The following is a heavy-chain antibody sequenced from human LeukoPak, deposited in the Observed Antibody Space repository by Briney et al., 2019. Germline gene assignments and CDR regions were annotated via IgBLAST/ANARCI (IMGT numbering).Heavy chain of an antibody. CDR2: INHSGST. Sequence: SETLSLTCAVYGGSFSGYYWSWIRQPPGKGLEWIGEINHSGSTNYNPSLKSRVTISVDTSKNQFSLKLGSVTAADTAVYYCARAGRGSWFDPWGQGTLVTVSS. V-gene: IGHV4-34*01. D-gene: IGHD5-24*01. J-gene: IGHJ5*02. CDR1: GGSFSGYY. CDR3: ARAGRGSWFDP.